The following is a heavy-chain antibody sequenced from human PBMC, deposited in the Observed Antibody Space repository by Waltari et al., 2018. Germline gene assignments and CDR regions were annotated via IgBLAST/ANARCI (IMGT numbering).Heavy chain of an antibody. CDR1: GFTFDAYT. CDR3: AKDGAVAVSEIDY. CDR2: ISWDGGST. V-gene: IGHV3-43*01. J-gene: IGHJ4*02. Sequence: EVQLVESGGVVVQPGGSLRLSCAASGFTFDAYTIHWVRQAPGKGLEWVSLISWDGGSTYYADSVKGRFTISRDNSKNSLYLQMNSLRTEDTALYYCAKDGAVAVSEIDYWGQGTLVTVSS. D-gene: IGHD6-19*01.